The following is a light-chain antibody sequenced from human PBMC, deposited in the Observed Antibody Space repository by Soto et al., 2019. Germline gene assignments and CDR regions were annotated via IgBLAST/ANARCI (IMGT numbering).Light chain of an antibody. V-gene: IGKV1-39*01. Sequence: EIQVTLSPSTLSASLGDRVTITCRASQSISSWLAWYQQKPGKAPKLLIFAASSLQSGVPSRFSGSRSGPDFTLTISSLQPEDFATYYCQQSYSSPPTSGQGTKVDIK. J-gene: IGKJ1*01. CDR2: AAS. CDR1: QSISSW. CDR3: QQSYSSPPT.